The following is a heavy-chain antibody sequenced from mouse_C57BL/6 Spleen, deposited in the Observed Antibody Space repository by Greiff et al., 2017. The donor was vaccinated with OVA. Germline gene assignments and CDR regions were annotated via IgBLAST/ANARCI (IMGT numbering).Heavy chain of an antibody. CDR3: ARGLRHVAY. J-gene: IGHJ3*01. D-gene: IGHD1-2*01. CDR1: GFTFSDYG. V-gene: IGHV5-17*01. CDR2: ISSGSSTI. Sequence: VQLQQSGGGLVKPGGSLKLSCAASGFTFSDYGMHWVRQAPEKGLEWVAYISSGSSTIYYADTVKGRFTISRDNAKNTLFLQMTSLRSEDTAMDYCARGLRHVAYWGQGTLVTVSA.